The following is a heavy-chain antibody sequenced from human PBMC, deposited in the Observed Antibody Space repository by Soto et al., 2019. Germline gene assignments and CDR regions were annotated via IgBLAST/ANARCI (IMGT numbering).Heavy chain of an antibody. CDR1: GFTFSSYS. CDR2: ISSSSSTI. D-gene: IGHD6-19*01. CDR3: AREGYGSGWYVNYYYGMGV. J-gene: IGHJ6*02. V-gene: IGHV3-48*01. Sequence: EVQLVESGGGLVQPGGSLRLSCAASGFTFSSYSMNWVRQAPGKGLEWVSYISSSSSTIYDADSVKGRFTLSRDNAKNSLYLQMNSLRAEDTAVYYCAREGYGSGWYVNYYYGMGVWGQGTTVTVSS.